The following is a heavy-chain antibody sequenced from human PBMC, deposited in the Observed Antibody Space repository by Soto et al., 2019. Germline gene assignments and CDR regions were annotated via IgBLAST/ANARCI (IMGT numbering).Heavy chain of an antibody. J-gene: IGHJ5*02. D-gene: IGHD2-8*01. CDR2: IYYSGST. Sequence: SETLSLTCTVSGGSISSSSYYWGWIRQPPGKGLEWIGSIYYSGSTYYNPSLKSRVTISVDTSKNQFSLELSSVTAADTAVYYCATMYYRWFDPWGQGTLVTVSS. V-gene: IGHV4-39*01. CDR1: GGSISSSSYY. CDR3: ATMYYRWFDP.